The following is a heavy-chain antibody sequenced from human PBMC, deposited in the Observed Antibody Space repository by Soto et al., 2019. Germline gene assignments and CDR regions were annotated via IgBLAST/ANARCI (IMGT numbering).Heavy chain of an antibody. CDR1: GVPVTGYY. Sequence: PSETLSLTCTVSGVPVTGYYWSWIRQPPGKGLEWIGYVYYGGSTNFNPSLKRRVTMSVDTSRNQFSLKLSSVSAADTAVYYCARVGFHGSGSLEYFHFWSQGTLVTVSS. CDR2: VYYGGST. CDR3: ARVGFHGSGSLEYFHF. J-gene: IGHJ4*02. D-gene: IGHD3-10*01. V-gene: IGHV4-59*02.